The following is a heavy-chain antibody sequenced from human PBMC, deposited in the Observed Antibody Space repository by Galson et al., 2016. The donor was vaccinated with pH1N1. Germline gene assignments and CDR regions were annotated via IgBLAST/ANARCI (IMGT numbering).Heavy chain of an antibody. CDR1: GFTFSDYY. Sequence: SLRLSCAASGFTFSDYYMDWVRQAPGKGLEWVGRSRNKAKSYTTEHAASVQGRFTISRDESKNSLYLQMNSLKSEDTAIYYCARGFHSFDIWGQGTMVTVSS. J-gene: IGHJ3*02. V-gene: IGHV3-72*01. CDR3: ARGFHSFDI. CDR2: SRNKAKSYTT.